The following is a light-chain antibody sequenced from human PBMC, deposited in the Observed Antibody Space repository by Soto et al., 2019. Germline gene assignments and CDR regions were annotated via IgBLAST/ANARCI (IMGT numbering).Light chain of an antibody. CDR3: QSYDSGLTDSYV. CDR2: SNN. V-gene: IGLV1-40*01. Sequence: QPVLTQPPSVSGAPGRTVTISCTGSDSNIGADFNVHWYQHLPGSAPKLLIYSNNRRPSGVPDRFSGSQSGSSASLAISGLQAEDEGDYYCQSYDSGLTDSYVFGTGTKVTVL. CDR1: DSNIGADFN. J-gene: IGLJ1*01.